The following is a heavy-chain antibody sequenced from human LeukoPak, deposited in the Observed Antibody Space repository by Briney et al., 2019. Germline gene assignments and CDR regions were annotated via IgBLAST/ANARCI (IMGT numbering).Heavy chain of an antibody. CDR2: ISAYNGNT. Sequence: ASVKVSCKASGYTFTSYGISWVRQAPGQGLEWMGWISAYNGNTNHAQMLQGRVTMTTDTSTSTAYMELRSLRSDDTAVYYCATPRVVPAAGPMFDPWGQGTLVTVSS. CDR1: GYTFTSYG. J-gene: IGHJ5*02. V-gene: IGHV1-18*01. CDR3: ATPRVVPAAGPMFDP. D-gene: IGHD2-2*01.